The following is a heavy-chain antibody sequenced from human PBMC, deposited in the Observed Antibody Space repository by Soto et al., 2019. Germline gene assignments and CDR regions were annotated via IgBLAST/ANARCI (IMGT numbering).Heavy chain of an antibody. CDR3: ARGRVGTINWNWFEP. J-gene: IGHJ5*02. Sequence: TSETLSLTCAVYGGSFNDYYWSWIRQPPGKGLEWIGEINHSGSTSYNPSLKSRVTLSVDTSKNQFSLKLSSATAADTAVYYCARGRVGTINWNWFEPWGQGTLVTVSS. D-gene: IGHD1-26*01. CDR1: GGSFNDYY. V-gene: IGHV4-34*01. CDR2: INHSGST.